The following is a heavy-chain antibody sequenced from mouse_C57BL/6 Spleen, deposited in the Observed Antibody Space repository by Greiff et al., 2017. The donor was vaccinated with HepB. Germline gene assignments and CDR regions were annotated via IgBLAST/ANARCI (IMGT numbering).Heavy chain of an antibody. CDR3: ARGLVYYGSSYGYFDV. J-gene: IGHJ1*03. V-gene: IGHV1-80*01. D-gene: IGHD1-1*01. CDR2: IYPGDGDT. CDR1: GYAFSSYW. Sequence: VQLQQSGAELVKPGASVKISCKASGYAFSSYWMNWVKQRPGKGLEWIGQIYPGDGDTNYNGKFKGKATLTADKSSSTAYMQLSSLTSEDSAVYCCARGLVYYGSSYGYFDVWGTGTTVTVSS.